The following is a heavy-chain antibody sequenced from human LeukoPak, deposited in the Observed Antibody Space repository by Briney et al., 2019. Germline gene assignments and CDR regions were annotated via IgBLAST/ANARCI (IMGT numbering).Heavy chain of an antibody. CDR1: GYTFTGYY. D-gene: IGHD3-22*01. CDR2: INPNSGGT. V-gene: IGHV1-2*06. Sequence: ASVKVSCKASGYTFTGYYMHWVRQAPGQGLEWMGRINPNSGGTNYAQKFQGRVTMTRDTFISTAYMELSRLRSDDTAVYYCAREGYDSSGYYYYYYGMDVWGQGTTVTVSS. J-gene: IGHJ6*02. CDR3: AREGYDSSGYYYYYYGMDV.